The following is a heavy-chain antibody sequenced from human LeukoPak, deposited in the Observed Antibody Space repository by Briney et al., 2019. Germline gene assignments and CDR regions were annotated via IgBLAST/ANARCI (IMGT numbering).Heavy chain of an antibody. V-gene: IGHV4-30-2*01. D-gene: IGHD3-22*01. J-gene: IGHJ3*02. Sequence: SETLSLTCAVSGGSISSGGYSWSWIRQPPGKGLEWIGYIYHSGSTYYNPSLKSRVTISVDRSKNQFSLKLSSVTAADTAVYYCASTNYYDSSGYSHDAFDIWGQGTMVTVSP. CDR3: ASTNYYDSSGYSHDAFDI. CDR2: IYHSGST. CDR1: GGSISSGGYS.